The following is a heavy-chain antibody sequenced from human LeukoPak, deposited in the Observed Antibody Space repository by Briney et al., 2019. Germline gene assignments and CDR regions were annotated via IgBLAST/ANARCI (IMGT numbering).Heavy chain of an antibody. D-gene: IGHD6-19*01. CDR1: GGSFSGYY. V-gene: IGHV4-34*01. CDR2: TNHSGST. CDR3: ARSGVAVAGGNWFDP. J-gene: IGHJ5*02. Sequence: PSETLSLTCAVYGGSFSGYYWSWIRQPPGKGLEWIGETNHSGSTNYNPSLKSRVTISVDTSKNQFSLKLSSVTAADTAVYYCARSGVAVAGGNWFDPWGQGTLVTVSS.